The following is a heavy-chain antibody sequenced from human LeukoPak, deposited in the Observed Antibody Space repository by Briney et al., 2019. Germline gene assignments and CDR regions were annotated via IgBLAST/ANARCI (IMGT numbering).Heavy chain of an antibody. CDR2: ISSSSSYI. V-gene: IGHV3-21*01. D-gene: IGHD3-3*01. Sequence: PGGSLRLSCAASGFTFSSYSMNWVRQAPGKGLEWVSSISSSSSYIYYADSVKGRFTISRDNAKNSLYLQMNSLRAEDTAVYYCARGAPDTKYYDFGSSYSHSNYYYYMDVWGKGTTVTVSS. J-gene: IGHJ6*03. CDR3: ARGAPDTKYYDFGSSYSHSNYYYYMDV. CDR1: GFTFSSYS.